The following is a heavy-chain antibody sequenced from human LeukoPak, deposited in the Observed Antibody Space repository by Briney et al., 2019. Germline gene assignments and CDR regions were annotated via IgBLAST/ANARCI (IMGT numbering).Heavy chain of an antibody. CDR3: AKDKWLRPAHFDY. Sequence: PGGSLRLSCLVSGFTFRTNAMSWVRQAPGKGLEWVSTISGSGEGTYYADSVKGRFSISRDNSKNMLYLQMNNLRAEDTAVYYCAKDKWLRPAHFDYWGQGTLVTVSS. V-gene: IGHV3-23*01. CDR1: GFTFRTNA. D-gene: IGHD5-12*01. CDR2: ISGSGEGT. J-gene: IGHJ4*02.